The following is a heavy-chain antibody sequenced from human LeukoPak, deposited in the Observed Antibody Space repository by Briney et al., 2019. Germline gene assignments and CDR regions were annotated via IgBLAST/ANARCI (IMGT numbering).Heavy chain of an antibody. CDR1: GGYLSGHY. D-gene: IGHD3-10*01. V-gene: IGHV4-34*01. Sequence: PSETLSLTCAVYGGYLSGHYWSWIRPPPGKGLEWIGEINHSGSTIYNPSLKSRVTISVDTPKNDFSLKESSVTAADTAVYYCARGLGENYYGSGSQSHQFDYWGQGTLVTVSS. CDR2: INHSGST. CDR3: ARGLGENYYGSGSQSHQFDY. J-gene: IGHJ4*02.